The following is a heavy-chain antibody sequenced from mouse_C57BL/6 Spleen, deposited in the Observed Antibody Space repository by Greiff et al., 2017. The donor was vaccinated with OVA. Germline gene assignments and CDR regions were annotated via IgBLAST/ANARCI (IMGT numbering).Heavy chain of an antibody. V-gene: IGHV7-1*01. CDR2: SRNKANDYTT. Sequence: EVKVVESGGGLVQSGRSLRLSCATSGFTFSDFYMEWVRQAPGKGLEWIAASRNKANDYTTEYSASVKGRFIVSRDTSQSILYLQMNALRAEDTAIYYCARDASGYDYDDWYFDVWGTGTTVTVSS. D-gene: IGHD2-4*01. CDR3: ARDASGYDYDDWYFDV. J-gene: IGHJ1*03. CDR1: GFTFSDFY.